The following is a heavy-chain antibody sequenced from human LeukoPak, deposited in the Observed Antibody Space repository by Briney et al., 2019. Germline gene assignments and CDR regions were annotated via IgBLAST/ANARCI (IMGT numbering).Heavy chain of an antibody. Sequence: GGSLRLSCAASGFTVSSNYMSWVRQAPGKGLVWVSRISPTGSTTSYADSVKGRFTVSRDDAKNTLYLQVNNLRAEDTAVYYCARGPNSNWSGLDFWGQGTLLTVSS. V-gene: IGHV3-74*01. CDR2: ISPTGSTT. J-gene: IGHJ4*02. CDR1: GFTVSSNY. D-gene: IGHD6-6*01. CDR3: ARGPNSNWSGLDF.